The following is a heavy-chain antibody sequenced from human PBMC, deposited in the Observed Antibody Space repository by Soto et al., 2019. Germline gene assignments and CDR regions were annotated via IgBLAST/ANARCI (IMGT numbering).Heavy chain of an antibody. D-gene: IGHD3-3*01. V-gene: IGHV3-48*02. CDR2: ISSSSSTI. CDR1: GFTFSSYS. J-gene: IGHJ6*02. CDR3: ARDYGPYYDFWSGYYNYYGMDV. Sequence: GGSLRLSCAASGFTFSSYSMNWVRQAPGKGLEWVSYISSSSSTIYYADSVKGRFTISRDNAKNSLYLQMNSLRDEDTAVYYCARDYGPYYDFWSGYYNYYGMDVWGQGTTVTVSS.